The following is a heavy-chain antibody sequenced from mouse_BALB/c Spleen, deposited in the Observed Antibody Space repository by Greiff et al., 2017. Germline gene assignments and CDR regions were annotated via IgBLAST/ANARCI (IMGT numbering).Heavy chain of an antibody. Sequence: QVHVKQPGAELVKPGAPVKLSCKASGYTFTSYWMNWVKQRPGRGLEWIGRIDPSDSETHYNQKFKDKATLTVDKSSSTAYIQLSSLTSEDSAVYYCARRGYGNKGFFDYWGQGTTLTVSS. CDR1: GYTFTSYW. CDR3: ARRGYGNKGFFDY. J-gene: IGHJ2*01. CDR2: IDPSDSET. D-gene: IGHD2-10*02. V-gene: IGHV1-69*02.